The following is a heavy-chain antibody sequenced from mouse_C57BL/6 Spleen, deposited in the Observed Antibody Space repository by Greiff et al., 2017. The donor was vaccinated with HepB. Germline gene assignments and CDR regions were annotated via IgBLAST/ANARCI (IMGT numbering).Heavy chain of an antibody. CDR1: GYAFSSSW. V-gene: IGHV1-82*01. CDR3: ARDYGSSYGAWFAY. CDR2: IYPGDGDT. J-gene: IGHJ3*01. Sequence: QVQLKESGPEPVKPGASVKISCKASGYAFSSSWMNWVKQRPGKGLEWIGRIYPGDGDTNYNGKFKGKATLTADKSSSTAYMQLSSLTSEDSAVYFCARDYGSSYGAWFAYWGQGTLVTVSA. D-gene: IGHD1-1*01.